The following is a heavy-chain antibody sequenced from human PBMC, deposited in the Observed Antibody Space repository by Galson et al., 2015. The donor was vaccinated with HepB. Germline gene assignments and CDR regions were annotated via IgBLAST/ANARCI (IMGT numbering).Heavy chain of an antibody. Sequence: SETLSLTCTVSGGSISSYYWSWIRQPPGKGLEWIGYIYYSGSTNYNPSLKSRVTISVDTSKNQFSLKLSSVTAADTAVYYCARYSSGWSIWANDAFDIWGQGTMVTVSS. V-gene: IGHV4-59*08. D-gene: IGHD6-19*01. J-gene: IGHJ3*02. CDR3: ARYSSGWSIWANDAFDI. CDR1: GGSISSYY. CDR2: IYYSGST.